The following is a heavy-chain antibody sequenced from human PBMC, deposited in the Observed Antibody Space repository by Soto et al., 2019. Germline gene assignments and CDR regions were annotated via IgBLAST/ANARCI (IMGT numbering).Heavy chain of an antibody. CDR1: GGSFSGYY. J-gene: IGHJ6*02. CDR2: INHSGST. V-gene: IGHV4-34*01. Sequence: QVQLQQWGAGLLKPSETLSLTCAVYGGSFSGYYWSWIRQPPGKGLEWIGEINHSGSTNYNPSLKSRVTISVDTSKNQFSLKLSSVTAADTAVYYCARGGGVYSSSWYGRYYYGMDVWGQGTTVTGSS. D-gene: IGHD6-13*01. CDR3: ARGGGVYSSSWYGRYYYGMDV.